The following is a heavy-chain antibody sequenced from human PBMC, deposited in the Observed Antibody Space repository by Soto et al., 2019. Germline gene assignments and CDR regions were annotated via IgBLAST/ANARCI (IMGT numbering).Heavy chain of an antibody. J-gene: IGHJ4*02. CDR3: VKQAHGLDGVAFDY. D-gene: IGHD2-15*01. V-gene: IGHV3-64D*06. Sequence: RRLSCSASGFIFSESTIYWVRQVPGKGLEAISAVSTSGRSTYYADSVKDRFTISRDNSKNTLFLQMGSLRPEDTAIYYCVKQAHGLDGVAFDYWGQGTKVTVYS. CDR2: VSTSGRST. CDR1: GFIFSEST.